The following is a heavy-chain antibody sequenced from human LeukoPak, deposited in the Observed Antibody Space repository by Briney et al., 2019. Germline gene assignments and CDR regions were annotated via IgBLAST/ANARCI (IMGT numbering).Heavy chain of an antibody. CDR2: ISSSSSYI. CDR3: ARDQRRFLEWLSSDAFDI. J-gene: IGHJ3*02. D-gene: IGHD3-3*01. Sequence: PGGSLRLSCAASGFTFSSYSMNWVRQAPGKGLEWVSSISSSSSYIYYADSVKGRFTISRDNAKNSLYLQMNSLRAEDTAVYYCARDQRRFLEWLSSDAFDIWGQGTMVTVSS. V-gene: IGHV3-21*01. CDR1: GFTFSSYS.